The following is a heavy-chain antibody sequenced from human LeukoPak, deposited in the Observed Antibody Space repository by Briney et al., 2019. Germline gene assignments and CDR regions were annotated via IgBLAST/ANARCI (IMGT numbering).Heavy chain of an antibody. CDR2: IYTSGST. CDR3: ARGPLLGDDYDPPFRY. D-gene: IGHD4/OR15-4a*01. Sequence: SQTLSLTCTVSGGSVSSGSHYWTWIRQPAGNGLEWIGRIYTSGSTNYSPSLKSRVTMSVDTSKNQFSLKLTSVTAADSAVYFCARGPLLGDDYDPPFRYWGQGTLVTVSS. CDR1: GGSVSSGSHY. J-gene: IGHJ4*02. V-gene: IGHV4-61*02.